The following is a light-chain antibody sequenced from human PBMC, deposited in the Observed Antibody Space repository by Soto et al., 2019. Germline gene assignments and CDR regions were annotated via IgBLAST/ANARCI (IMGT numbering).Light chain of an antibody. V-gene: IGKV1-5*01. J-gene: IGKJ1*01. Sequence: DIHMTQSPSTLPASVGDRVTITCRASQSISNWLAWYQQKPGKAPNLLIYDASSLQSGVPSRFSGSGFGTEFTLTISSLQPDDFATYYCQQYNSWTFGQGTKVDIK. CDR1: QSISNW. CDR3: QQYNSWT. CDR2: DAS.